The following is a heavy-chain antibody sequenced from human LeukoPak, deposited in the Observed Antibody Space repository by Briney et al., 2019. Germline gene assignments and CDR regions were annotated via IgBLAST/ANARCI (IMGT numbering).Heavy chain of an antibody. V-gene: IGHV4-59*01. D-gene: IGHD1-26*01. J-gene: IGHJ4*02. Sequence: SETLSLTCTVSGGSITTYYWSWIRQPLGKGLEWIGCIHHSMSPTYNPSLKSRVTMSVDTSKNQFSLKVSSVTAADTGVYYCARDILMVGATHYFDYWGQGTLVTVSS. CDR3: ARDILMVGATHYFDY. CDR1: GGSITTYY. CDR2: IHHSMSP.